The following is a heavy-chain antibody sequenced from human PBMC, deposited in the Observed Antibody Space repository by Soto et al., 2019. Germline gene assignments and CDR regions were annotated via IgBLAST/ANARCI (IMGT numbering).Heavy chain of an antibody. J-gene: IGHJ5*02. CDR3: ARWWSGSRQGFDP. Sequence: QVQLQESGPGLVKPSQTLSLTCTVSGGSISSGDYYWSWIRQHPGKGLKWFGYIYYSGSTYYNPSLKSRVTISVDTSKNQFSLKLSSVTAADTAVYYCARWWSGSRQGFDPWGQGTLVTVSS. CDR2: IYYSGST. D-gene: IGHD3-3*01. CDR1: GGSISSGDYY. V-gene: IGHV4-31*03.